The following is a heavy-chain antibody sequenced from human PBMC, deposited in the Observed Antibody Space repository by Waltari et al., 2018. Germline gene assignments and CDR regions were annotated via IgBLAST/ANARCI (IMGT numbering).Heavy chain of an antibody. V-gene: IGHV3-23*01. D-gene: IGHD3-10*01. CDR1: GFTFSSYA. CDR3: AKWGWFGELLSLYYFDY. J-gene: IGHJ4*02. Sequence: EVQLLESGGGLVQPGGSLRLSCAASGFTFSSYAMSWVRPAPGRGLEWVSAISGSGGSTYYADSGKGRFTISRDNSKNTLYLQMNSLRAEDTAVYYCAKWGWFGELLSLYYFDYWGQGTLVTVSS. CDR2: ISGSGGST.